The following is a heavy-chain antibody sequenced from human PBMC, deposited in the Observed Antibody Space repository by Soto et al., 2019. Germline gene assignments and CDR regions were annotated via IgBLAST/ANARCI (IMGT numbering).Heavy chain of an antibody. CDR2: ISYDGSNE. V-gene: IGHV3-30-3*01. CDR3: SRCVTYCGGESDYAFDN. D-gene: IGHD2-21*01. Sequence: QVQLVASGGGVVQPGRSLRLSCAASEFTFRSYAMHWVRQAAGKGLEGVAVISYDGSNEYYADSVKGRFTIFRDNSKNTVYLQMRSLRDLETDVYDGSRCVTYCGGESDYAFDNWGRGTMVTVSS. CDR1: EFTFRSYA. J-gene: IGHJ3*02.